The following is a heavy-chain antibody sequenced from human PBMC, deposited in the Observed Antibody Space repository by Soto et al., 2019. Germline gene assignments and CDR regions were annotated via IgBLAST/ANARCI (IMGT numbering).Heavy chain of an antibody. V-gene: IGHV4-59*08. J-gene: IGHJ3*02. CDR3: ARLTPVWYSSSWPDAFDI. D-gene: IGHD6-13*01. CDR2: IYYSGST. Sequence: ASETLSLTCPVSGGSISSYYLSWIRQTPGKGLEWIGYIYYSGSTNYNPSLKSRVTISVDTSKNQFSLKLSSVTAADTAVYYCARLTPVWYSSSWPDAFDIWGQGTMVTVSS. CDR1: GGSISSYY.